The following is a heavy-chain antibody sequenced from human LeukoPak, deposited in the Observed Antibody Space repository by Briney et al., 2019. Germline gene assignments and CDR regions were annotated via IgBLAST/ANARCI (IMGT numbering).Heavy chain of an antibody. CDR3: VRETGWPATPDF. D-gene: IGHD1-14*01. J-gene: IGHJ4*02. CDR1: GFSFGEYA. CDR2: IRGEFHGATT. V-gene: IGHV3-49*04. Sequence: AGGSLRLSCRGSGFSFGEYAMSWVRQAPGKGLEWVGFIRGEFHGATTEYAASAKGRFIISRDDSKNVAYLEMNSLKIEDTAVYYCVRETGWPATPDFWGQGTLVVVSP.